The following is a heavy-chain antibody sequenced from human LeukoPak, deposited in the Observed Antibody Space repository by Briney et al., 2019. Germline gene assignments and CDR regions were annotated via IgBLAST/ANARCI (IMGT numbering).Heavy chain of an antibody. CDR2: ISAYNGNT. V-gene: IGHV1-18*01. CDR1: GYTFSSYG. Sequence: GASVKVSCKASGYTFSSYGISWVRQAPGQGLEWMGWISAYNGNTKYAQNFLGRVTMTTDTSRRTVYMELRSLTSDDTAVYYCARDFLYYDILTGPDHWGQGTLVTVSS. D-gene: IGHD3-9*01. CDR3: ARDFLYYDILTGPDH. J-gene: IGHJ5*02.